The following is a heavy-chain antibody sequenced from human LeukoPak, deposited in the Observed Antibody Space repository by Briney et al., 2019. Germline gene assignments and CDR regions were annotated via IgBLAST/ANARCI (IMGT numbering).Heavy chain of an antibody. V-gene: IGHV1-69*04. D-gene: IGHD3-22*01. Sequence: ASVKVSCKASGGTFSSYAISWVRQAPGQGLEWMGRIIPIFGIANYAQKFQGRVTITADKSTSTAYMELSSLRSEDTAVYYCAREGGQYYYDSSGYFDYWGQGTLVIVSS. CDR2: IIPIFGIA. J-gene: IGHJ4*02. CDR3: AREGGQYYYDSSGYFDY. CDR1: GGTFSSYA.